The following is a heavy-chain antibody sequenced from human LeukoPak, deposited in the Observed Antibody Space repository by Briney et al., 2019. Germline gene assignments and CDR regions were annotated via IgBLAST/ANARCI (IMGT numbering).Heavy chain of an antibody. D-gene: IGHD6-19*01. V-gene: IGHV3-33*06. Sequence: PGRSLRLSCAASGFTFSSYGMHWVRQAPGKGLEWVAVIWYDGSNKYYADSVKGRFTISRDNSKNTLYLRMNSLRAEDTAVYYCAKDQYSSGWYGGSDYWGQGTLVTVSS. CDR1: GFTFSSYG. CDR3: AKDQYSSGWYGGSDY. CDR2: IWYDGSNK. J-gene: IGHJ4*02.